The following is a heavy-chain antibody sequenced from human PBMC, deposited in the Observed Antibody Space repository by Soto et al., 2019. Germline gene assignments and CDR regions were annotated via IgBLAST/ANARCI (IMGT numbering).Heavy chain of an antibody. J-gene: IGHJ4*02. CDR3: ARDDYGDYAGVDY. CDR1: GGTFSSYT. CDR2: IIPILGIA. V-gene: IGHV1-69*08. Sequence: QVQLVQSGAEVKKPGSSVKVSCKASGGTFSSYTISWVRQAPGQGLEWMGRIIPILGIANYAQKFQCRVTITADKYTSTAYMELSSLRSEDTTVYYCARDDYGDYAGVDYWGQGTLVTVSS. D-gene: IGHD4-17*01.